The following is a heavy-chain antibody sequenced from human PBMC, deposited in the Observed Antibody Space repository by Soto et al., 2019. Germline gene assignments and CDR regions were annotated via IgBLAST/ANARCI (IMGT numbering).Heavy chain of an antibody. CDR2: VYYSGST. V-gene: IGHV4-39*07. J-gene: IGHJ4*02. CDR3: AGEFLRDFDY. Sequence: SETLSLTCTVSGGAVGSSSYYWGWIRQPPGKGLEWIGSVYYSGSTNYNPSLKSRVTISVDTSKNQFSLKLSSVTAADTAVYYCAGEFLRDFDYWGQGTLVTVSS. CDR1: GGAVGSSSYY. D-gene: IGHD4-17*01.